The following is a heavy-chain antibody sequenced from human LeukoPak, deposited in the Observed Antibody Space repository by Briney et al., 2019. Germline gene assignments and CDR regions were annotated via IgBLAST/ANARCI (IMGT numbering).Heavy chain of an antibody. CDR3: ARGGYYGSGNDFRFDP. CDR2: ISYSGST. Sequence: PSETLSLTCTVSGGSISSSNYYWGWIRQPPGKGLEWIGSISYSGSTYHNPSLKSRVTISVDTSKNQFSLNLSSVTAADTAIYYCARGGYYGSGNDFRFDPWGQGTLVTVSS. V-gene: IGHV4-39*07. D-gene: IGHD3-10*01. CDR1: GGSISSSNYY. J-gene: IGHJ5*02.